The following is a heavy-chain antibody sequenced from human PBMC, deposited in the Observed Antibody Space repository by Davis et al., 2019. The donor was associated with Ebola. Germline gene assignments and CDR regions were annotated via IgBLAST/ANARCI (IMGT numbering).Heavy chain of an antibody. V-gene: IGHV1-18*01. CDR3: ARPRDYVVGNAFDI. D-gene: IGHD2-21*01. CDR2: ISAYNGNT. Sequence: AASVKVSCKVSGYTFTSYGISWVRQAPGQGLEWMGWISAYNGNTNYAQKLQGRVTMTTDTSTSTAYMELRSLRSDDTAVYYCARPRDYVVGNAFDIWGQGTMVTVSS. J-gene: IGHJ3*02. CDR1: GYTFTSYG.